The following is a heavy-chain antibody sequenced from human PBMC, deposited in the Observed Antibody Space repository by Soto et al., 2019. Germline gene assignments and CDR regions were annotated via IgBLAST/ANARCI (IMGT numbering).Heavy chain of an antibody. V-gene: IGHV3-23*01. J-gene: IGHJ4*02. Sequence: EVQLLESGGGLVQPGGSLRLSCAASGFSFNNYAMPWVRQAPGTGLEWVSAISGGGDTTSYAVSVKGRFTVSSDGSKNTLYLQMSSLRAEDTALYYCAKGRGGSESLTPRVDFWCQGTLVTVSS. CDR2: ISGGGDTT. CDR1: GFSFNNYA. D-gene: IGHD3-10*01. CDR3: AKGRGGSESLTPRVDF.